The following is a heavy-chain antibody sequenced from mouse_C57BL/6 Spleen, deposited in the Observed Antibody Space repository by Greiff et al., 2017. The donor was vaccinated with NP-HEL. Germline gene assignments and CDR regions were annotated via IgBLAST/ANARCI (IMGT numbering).Heavy chain of an antibody. D-gene: IGHD3-3*01. CDR2: IHPNSGST. Sequence: QVQLQQPGAELVKPGASVKLSCKASGYTFTSYWMHWVKQRPGQGLEWIGMIHPNSGSTNYNEKFKSKATLTVDKSSSTAYMQLSSLTSEDSAVYYCARRGTLSNAMDYWGQGTSVTVSS. CDR3: ARRGTLSNAMDY. V-gene: IGHV1-64*01. CDR1: GYTFTSYW. J-gene: IGHJ4*01.